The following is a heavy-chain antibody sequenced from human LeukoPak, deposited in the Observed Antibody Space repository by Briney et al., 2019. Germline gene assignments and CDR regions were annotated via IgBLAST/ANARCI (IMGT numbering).Heavy chain of an antibody. CDR3: ARLLRRGAFDS. Sequence: KTSETLSLTCNVSGGSVSNYYWGWIRQPPGKGLDWIGYIYYAGSTKYNPSLKSRGVISIDMSKNQFSLKLSSVTAADTAIYYCARLLRRGAFDSWGQGTLVTVSS. D-gene: IGHD3-16*01. J-gene: IGHJ4*02. V-gene: IGHV4-59*08. CDR2: IYYAGST. CDR1: GGSVSNYY.